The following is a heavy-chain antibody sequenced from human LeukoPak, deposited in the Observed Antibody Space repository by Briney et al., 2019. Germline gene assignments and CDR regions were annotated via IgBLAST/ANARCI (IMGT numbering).Heavy chain of an antibody. CDR3: ARVKSSGWYVDY. J-gene: IGHJ4*02. Sequence: LETLSLTCTVSGGSFSSYYWSWIRQPPGKGLEWIGYIYYSGSTNYNPSLKSRVTISVDTSKNQFSLKLSSVTAADTAVYYCARVKSSGWYVDYWGQGTLVTVSS. V-gene: IGHV4-59*01. D-gene: IGHD6-19*01. CDR2: IYYSGST. CDR1: GGSFSSYY.